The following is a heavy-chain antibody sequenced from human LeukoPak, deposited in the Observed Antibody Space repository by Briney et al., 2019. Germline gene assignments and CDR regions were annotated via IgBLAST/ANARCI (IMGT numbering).Heavy chain of an antibody. V-gene: IGHV3-30-3*01. CDR1: GFTFSSYA. CDR3: VRDRCSSCHYFDC. Sequence: PGRSLRLSCAPSGFTFSSYAMHWVRQAPGKGREWVAVISYDGSNKYYADSVKGRFTISRDTSKNTLYLHMNSLRADDTAMYYCVRDRCSSCHYFDCWGQGTLVTVSS. D-gene: IGHD2-2*01. J-gene: IGHJ4*02. CDR2: ISYDGSNK.